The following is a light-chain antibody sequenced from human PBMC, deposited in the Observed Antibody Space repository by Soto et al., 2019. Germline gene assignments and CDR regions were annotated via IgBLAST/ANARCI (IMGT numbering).Light chain of an antibody. CDR1: QSVTSNY. Sequence: EILFTQSPGTLSLSPGERGTLSCRASQSVTSNYLAWYQHKPGQAPRLLIYDASSRATGIPDRFSGSGSATDFTLTISRLEPEDFAVYYCQQYGTSHPLTFGGGTKVDIK. CDR2: DAS. V-gene: IGKV3-20*01. J-gene: IGKJ4*01. CDR3: QQYGTSHPLT.